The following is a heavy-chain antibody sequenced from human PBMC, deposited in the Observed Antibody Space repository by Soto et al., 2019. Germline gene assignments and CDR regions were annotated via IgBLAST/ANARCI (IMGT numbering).Heavy chain of an antibody. CDR1: GFTFSSYG. J-gene: IGHJ4*02. D-gene: IGHD1-26*01. Sequence: PGGSLRLSCAASGFTFSSYGMHWVRQAPGKGLEWVAVIWYDGSNKYYADSVKGRFTISRENSKNTLYLQMNSLRAEDTAVYYCARVQLGATSVPDYWCQGNLVTVSS. V-gene: IGHV3-33*01. CDR3: ARVQLGATSVPDY. CDR2: IWYDGSNK.